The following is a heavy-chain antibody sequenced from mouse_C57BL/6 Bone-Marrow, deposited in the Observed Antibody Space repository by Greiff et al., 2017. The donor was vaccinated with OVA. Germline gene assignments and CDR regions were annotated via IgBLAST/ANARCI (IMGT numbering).Heavy chain of an antibody. J-gene: IGHJ2*01. D-gene: IGHD1-1*01. CDR3: ARLVFIYYYATWDY. CDR2: IHPNSGST. CDR1: GYTFTSYW. V-gene: IGHV1-64*01. Sequence: QVQLQQPGAELVKPGASVKSSCKASGYTFTSYWMHWVKQRPGQGLEWIGMIHPNSGSTNYNEKFKSKATLTVDKSSSTAYMQLSSLTSEDSAVYYCARLVFIYYYATWDYWGQGTTLTVSS.